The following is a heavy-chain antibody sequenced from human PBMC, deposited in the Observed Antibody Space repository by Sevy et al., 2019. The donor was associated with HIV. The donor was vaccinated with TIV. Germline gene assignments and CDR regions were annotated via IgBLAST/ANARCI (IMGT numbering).Heavy chain of an antibody. Sequence: ASVKVSCKASGYTFTSYTMYWVRQAPGQGLEWMGWINTNTGNPTYAQGFTGRFVFSLDTSVSTAFLQISSLKAEDTAVYYCARGVRWQWPNYFDYWGQGTLVTVSS. CDR1: GYTFTSYT. V-gene: IGHV7-4-1*02. CDR3: ARGVRWQWPNYFDY. J-gene: IGHJ4*02. CDR2: INTNTGNP. D-gene: IGHD2-21*01.